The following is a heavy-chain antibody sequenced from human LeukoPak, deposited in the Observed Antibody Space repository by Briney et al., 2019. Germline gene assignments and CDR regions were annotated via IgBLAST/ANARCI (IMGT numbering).Heavy chain of an antibody. D-gene: IGHD5-24*01. J-gene: IGHJ4*02. Sequence: SETLSLTCIVSGGSISNYYWSWFRQPPGKGLEWIGEINHSGSTNYNPSLKSRVTISVDTSKNQFSLKLSPVTAADTAVYYCARGRRDGYNYYDYWGQGTLVTVSS. CDR3: ARGRRDGYNYYDY. V-gene: IGHV4-34*01. CDR2: INHSGST. CDR1: GGSISNYY.